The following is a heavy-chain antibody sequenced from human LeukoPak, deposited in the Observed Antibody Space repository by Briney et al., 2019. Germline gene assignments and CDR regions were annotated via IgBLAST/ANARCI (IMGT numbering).Heavy chain of an antibody. V-gene: IGHV3-7*03. CDR1: GFTFSSYW. J-gene: IGHJ6*02. Sequence: GGSLRPSCAASGFTFSSYWMSWVRQAPGKGLEWVANIKQDGSEKYYVDSVKGRFTISRDNAKNSLYLQMNSLRAEDTAVYYCARDGLSYYDSSGYYPPGYYYGMDVWGQGTTVTVSS. CDR3: ARDGLSYYDSSGYYPPGYYYGMDV. D-gene: IGHD3-22*01. CDR2: IKQDGSEK.